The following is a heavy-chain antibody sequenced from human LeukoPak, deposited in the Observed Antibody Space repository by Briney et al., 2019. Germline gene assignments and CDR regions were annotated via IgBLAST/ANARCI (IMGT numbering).Heavy chain of an antibody. CDR3: ARAVDIVVVPASLHFDY. V-gene: IGHV4-61*02. J-gene: IGHJ4*02. D-gene: IGHD2-2*03. Sequence: PSETLSLTCSVSGDSIKNSNYFWSWVRQPAGKGLEWIGRFYGSGSINYNPSLKSRVTISVDVSENKYSLEVSSVTAADTAVYYCARAVDIVVVPASLHFDYWGQGTLVTVSS. CDR1: GDSIKNSNYF. CDR2: FYGSGSI.